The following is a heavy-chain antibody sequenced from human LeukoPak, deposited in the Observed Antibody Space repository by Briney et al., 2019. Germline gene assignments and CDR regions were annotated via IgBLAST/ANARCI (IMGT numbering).Heavy chain of an antibody. D-gene: IGHD4-17*01. Sequence: PQTLSLTCTVSGGSISSGGYYWSWIRQHPGKGLEWIGYIYYSGSTYYNPSLKSRVTISVDTSKNQFSLKLSSVTAADTAVYYCARVPFDYGDYRDYYGMDVWGQGTTVTVSS. CDR3: ARVPFDYGDYRDYYGMDV. CDR1: GGSISSGGYY. J-gene: IGHJ6*02. CDR2: IYYSGST. V-gene: IGHV4-31*03.